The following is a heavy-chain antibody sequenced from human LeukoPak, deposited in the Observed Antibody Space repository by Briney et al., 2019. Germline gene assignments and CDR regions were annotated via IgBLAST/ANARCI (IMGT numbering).Heavy chain of an antibody. J-gene: IGHJ6*02. D-gene: IGHD2-2*01. Sequence: SETLSLTCTVSGGSVSSGSYYWSWIRQPPGKGLEWIGYIYYSGSTNYNPSLKSRVTISVDTSKNQFSLKLSSVTAADTAVYYCARDRIVVVPAAIKPYYGMDVWGQGTTVTVSS. CDR2: IYYSGST. V-gene: IGHV4-61*01. CDR1: GGSVSSGSYY. CDR3: ARDRIVVVPAAIKPYYGMDV.